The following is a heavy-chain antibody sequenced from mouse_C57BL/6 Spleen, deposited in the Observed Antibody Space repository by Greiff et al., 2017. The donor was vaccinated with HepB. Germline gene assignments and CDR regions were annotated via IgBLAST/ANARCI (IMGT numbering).Heavy chain of an antibody. J-gene: IGHJ4*01. CDR2: IDPEDGDT. CDR1: GFNIKDYY. V-gene: IGHV14-1*01. Sequence: VQLQQSGAELVRPGASVKLSCTASGFNIKDYYMHWVKQRPEQGLEWIGRIDPEDGDTEYAPKFQGKATMTADTSSKTAYLQLSSLTSEDTAVYYCTRAFITTVVGLPMDYWGQGTSVTVSS. D-gene: IGHD1-1*01. CDR3: TRAFITTVVGLPMDY.